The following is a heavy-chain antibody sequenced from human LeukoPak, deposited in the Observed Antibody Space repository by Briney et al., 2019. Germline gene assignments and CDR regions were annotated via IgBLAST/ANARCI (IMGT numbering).Heavy chain of an antibody. J-gene: IGHJ4*02. V-gene: IGHV4-59*01. Sequence: SETLSLTCTVSGGSINGYYWSWIRQPPGKGLEWIGYIYYSGSTNYNPSIKSRVTISVDTSKNQLSLKLSSVTAADTAVYYCAREYWNDYWGQGCLVTLPS. CDR2: IYYSGST. CDR3: AREYWNDY. CDR1: GGSINGYY. D-gene: IGHD1-1*01.